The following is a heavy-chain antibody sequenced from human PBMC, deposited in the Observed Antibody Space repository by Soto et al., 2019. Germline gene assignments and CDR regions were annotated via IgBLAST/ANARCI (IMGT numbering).Heavy chain of an antibody. CDR1: GFTFSSFA. Sequence: EVQLLESGGGLVQPGGYLRLSCAASGFTFSSFAMSWVRQAPGKGLEWVSAISCSGGSTYYADSVKGRFTISRDNSKNTLYLQMNSQGAEDTDVYYCAKKGVRGVFFVYWGQGTLVTVSS. CDR2: ISCSGGST. J-gene: IGHJ4*02. CDR3: AKKGVRGVFFVY. D-gene: IGHD3-10*01. V-gene: IGHV3-23*01.